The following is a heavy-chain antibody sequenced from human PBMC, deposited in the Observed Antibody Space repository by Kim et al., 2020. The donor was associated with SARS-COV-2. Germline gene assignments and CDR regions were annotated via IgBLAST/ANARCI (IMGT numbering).Heavy chain of an antibody. V-gene: IGHV4-39*01. CDR3: ARQSGSSWYYYYYGMDV. J-gene: IGHJ6*02. Sequence: SETLSLTCTVSGGSISSSSYYWGWIRQPPGKGLEWIGSIYYSGSTYYNPSLKSRVTISVDTSKNQFSLKLSSVTAADTAVYYCARQSGSSWYYYYYGMDVWGQGTTVTVSS. CDR2: IYYSGST. D-gene: IGHD6-13*01. CDR1: GGSISSSSYY.